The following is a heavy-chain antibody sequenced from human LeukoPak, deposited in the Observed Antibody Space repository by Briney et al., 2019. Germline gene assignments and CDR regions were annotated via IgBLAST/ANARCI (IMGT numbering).Heavy chain of an antibody. D-gene: IGHD3-22*01. V-gene: IGHV1-2*06. J-gene: IGHJ4*02. Sequence: GASVKVSCKASGYTFTGYYMHWVRQAPGQGLEWMGRINPNNGGTNYAQKFQGRVTMTRDTSISTAYMELSRLRSDDTAVYYCARIRYYYDSSGYYLDYWGQGTLVTVSS. CDR1: GYTFTGYY. CDR3: ARIRYYYDSSGYYLDY. CDR2: INPNNGGT.